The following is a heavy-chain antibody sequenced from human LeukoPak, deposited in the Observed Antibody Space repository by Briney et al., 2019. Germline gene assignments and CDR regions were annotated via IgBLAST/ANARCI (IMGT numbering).Heavy chain of an antibody. D-gene: IGHD3-10*01. CDR2: ISYDGSNK. CDR1: GFTFSSCG. CDR3: ARDPSNYYGSGPFDY. J-gene: IGHJ4*02. Sequence: GRSLRLSCAASGFTFSSCGMHWVRQAPGKGLEWVAVISYDGSNKYYADSVKRRFTISRDNSKNTLYLQMNSLRAEDTAVYCCARDPSNYYGSGPFDYWGQGTLVTVSS. V-gene: IGHV3-30*03.